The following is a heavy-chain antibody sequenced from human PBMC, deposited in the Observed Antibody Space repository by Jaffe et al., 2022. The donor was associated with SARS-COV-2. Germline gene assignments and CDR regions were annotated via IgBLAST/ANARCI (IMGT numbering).Heavy chain of an antibody. D-gene: IGHD3-22*01. CDR2: IYTSGST. Sequence: QVQLQESGPGLVKPSQTLSLTCTVSGGSISSGSYYWSWIRQPAGKGLEWIGRIYTSGSTNYNPSLKSRVTISVDTSKNQFSLKLSSVTAADTAVYYCARDLLPYYYDSSGSPRSVWGQGTLVTVSS. V-gene: IGHV4-61*02. J-gene: IGHJ4*02. CDR3: ARDLLPYYYDSSGSPRSV. CDR1: GGSISSGSYY.